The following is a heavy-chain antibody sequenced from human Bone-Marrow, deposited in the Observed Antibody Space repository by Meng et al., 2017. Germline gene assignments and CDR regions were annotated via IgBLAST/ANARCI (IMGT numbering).Heavy chain of an antibody. J-gene: IGHJ4*02. V-gene: IGHV1-46*01. D-gene: IGHD1-26*01. CDR3: ARGDSGSYYAPPIDY. CDR1: GYTFTSYY. Sequence: ASVKVSCKASGYTFTSYYMHWVRQAPGQGLEWMGIINPSGGSTSYAQKFQGRVTMTRDTSTSTVYMELSSLRPEDTAVYYCARGDSGSYYAPPIDYWGQGTLVTVSS. CDR2: INPSGGST.